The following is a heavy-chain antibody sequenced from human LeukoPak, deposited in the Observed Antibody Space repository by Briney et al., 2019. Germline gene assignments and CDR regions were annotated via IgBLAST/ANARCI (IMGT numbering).Heavy chain of an antibody. V-gene: IGHV3-73*01. CDR2: IRSTANGYAT. CDR3: ARTLIEYSVSSCYFDY. J-gene: IGHJ4*02. Sequence: GGSLRLSCAASGFTFSGSALHWVRQASGKGLEWVGRIRSTANGYATAYAASVKGRFTISRDDSKNTAYLQMDSLRAEDTAVYYCARTLIEYSVSSCYFDYWGQGTLVTVSS. D-gene: IGHD6-6*01. CDR1: GFTFSGSA.